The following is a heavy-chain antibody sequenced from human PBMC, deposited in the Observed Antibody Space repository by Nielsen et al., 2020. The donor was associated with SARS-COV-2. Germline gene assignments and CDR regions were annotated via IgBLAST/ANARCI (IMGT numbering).Heavy chain of an antibody. Sequence: GGSLRLSCAASGFTFSSYGMHWVRQAPGKGLEWVAVISNDGSNKYYADSVKGRFTISRDNSKNTLYLQMNSLRAEDTAVYYCAKGRSYCSSTSCYKYYFDYWGQGTLVTVSS. CDR1: GFTFSSYG. CDR3: AKGRSYCSSTSCYKYYFDY. D-gene: IGHD2-2*02. V-gene: IGHV3-33*05. CDR2: ISNDGSNK. J-gene: IGHJ4*02.